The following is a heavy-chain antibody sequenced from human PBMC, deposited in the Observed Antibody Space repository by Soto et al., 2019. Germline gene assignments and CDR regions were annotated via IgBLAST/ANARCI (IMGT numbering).Heavy chain of an antibody. D-gene: IGHD5-18*01. V-gene: IGHV3-21*01. J-gene: IGHJ4*02. CDR1: GFTFSSYN. Sequence: EVQLVESGGGLVKPGESLRLSCAASGFTFSSYNMNWVRQAPGKGLEWVSSINSDSAHIYYADSVKGRFTISRDNAKNSLFLQMNSLRAEDTAVYFCVRDVGGYRTWAYYFDSWGQGTLVTVSS. CDR2: INSDSAHI. CDR3: VRDVGGYRTWAYYFDS.